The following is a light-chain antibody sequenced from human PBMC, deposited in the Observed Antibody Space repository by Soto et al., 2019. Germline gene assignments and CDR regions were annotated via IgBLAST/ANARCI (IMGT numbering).Light chain of an antibody. V-gene: IGLV2-14*01. J-gene: IGLJ2*01. Sequence: QSVLTQPASVSGSPGQSITISCTGTSSDIGGYNYVSWYQQHPGKAPKLMIYDVSNRPSGVSNRFSGSKSGNTPSLTISGLQAEDEADYYCSSQAVSSTLVFGGGTQLTVL. CDR2: DVS. CDR1: SSDIGGYNY. CDR3: SSQAVSSTLV.